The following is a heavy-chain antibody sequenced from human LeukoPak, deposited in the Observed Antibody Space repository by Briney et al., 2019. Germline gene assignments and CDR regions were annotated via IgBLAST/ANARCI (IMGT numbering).Heavy chain of an antibody. CDR3: ARGSSSWPYYYYYMDV. Sequence: ASVKVSCKVSGYTLTELSMHWVRQAPGKGLEWMGGFDPEDGETIYAQKFQGRVTMTTDTSTSTAYMELRSLRSDDTAVYYCARGSSSWPYYYYYMDVWGKGTTVTISS. J-gene: IGHJ6*03. CDR1: GYTLTELS. V-gene: IGHV1-24*01. CDR2: FDPEDGET. D-gene: IGHD6-13*01.